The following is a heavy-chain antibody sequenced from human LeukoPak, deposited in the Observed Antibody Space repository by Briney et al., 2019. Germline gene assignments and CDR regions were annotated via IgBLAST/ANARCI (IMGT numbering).Heavy chain of an antibody. V-gene: IGHV1-18*01. CDR3: ARVGGMGAAGTHFDY. Sequence: ASVKVSCKASGYTFTSYGISWVRQAPGQGLEWKGWISAYNGNTNYAQKLQGRVTMTTDTSTSTAYMELRSLRSDDTAVYYCARVGGMGAAGTHFDYWGQGTLVTVSS. CDR1: GYTFTSYG. J-gene: IGHJ4*02. D-gene: IGHD6-13*01. CDR2: ISAYNGNT.